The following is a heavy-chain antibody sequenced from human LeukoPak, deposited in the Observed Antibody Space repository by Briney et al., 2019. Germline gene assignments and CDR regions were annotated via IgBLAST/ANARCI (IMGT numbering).Heavy chain of an antibody. J-gene: IGHJ4*02. CDR2: IHPGRGDT. CDR1: GYTFTDHY. Sequence: ASVKVSCKALGYTFTDHYFHWLRQAPGQGLEWMGWIHPGRGDTNYAQKFQGRVTMTRDTSISTAYMELSRLTSDDTALYYCARTYTAVHYFDYWGQGTLVTVSS. D-gene: IGHD2-21*02. V-gene: IGHV1-2*02. CDR3: ARTYTAVHYFDY.